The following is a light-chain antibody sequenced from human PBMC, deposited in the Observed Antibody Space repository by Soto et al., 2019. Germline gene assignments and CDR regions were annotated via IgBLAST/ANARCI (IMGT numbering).Light chain of an antibody. Sequence: EIVMTQSPATLPVSPGERATLSCRASQSVSSNLAWYQQKPGQAPRFLIYGASTRATVIPARFSGSGSGTEFTLTISSLQSEDFAVYYCQQYDNWPLTFGGGTKVEIK. CDR2: GAS. V-gene: IGKV3-15*01. CDR1: QSVSSN. CDR3: QQYDNWPLT. J-gene: IGKJ4*01.